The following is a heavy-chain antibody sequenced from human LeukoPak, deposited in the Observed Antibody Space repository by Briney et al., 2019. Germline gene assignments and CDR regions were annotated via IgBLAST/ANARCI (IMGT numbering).Heavy chain of an antibody. Sequence: PGGSLRLSCTASGFSFGSYAMGWVRQAPGKGLEWVSTVSADGVVWYSDSVRGRSTISRDNSKNTVSLQMKSLRADDTAVYFCARDRAYPRDQFDCWGQGTLVTVSS. CDR3: ARDRAYPRDQFDC. CDR2: VSADGVV. V-gene: IGHV3-23*01. J-gene: IGHJ4*02. CDR1: GFSFGSYA. D-gene: IGHD2-2*01.